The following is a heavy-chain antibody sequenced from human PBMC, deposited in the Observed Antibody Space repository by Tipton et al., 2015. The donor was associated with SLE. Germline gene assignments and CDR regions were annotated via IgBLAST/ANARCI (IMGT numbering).Heavy chain of an antibody. CDR3: ARILPDYFFYGMDV. CDR1: GGPINSGSHY. D-gene: IGHD3-3*01. CDR2: IHTSETT. J-gene: IGHJ6*02. V-gene: IGHV4-61*02. Sequence: TLSLTCNVSGGPINSGSHYWSWIRQPAGKGLEWIGRIHTSETTAYNPSLQSRVTMSVDTSKKQFSLNLTSVTAADTAVYYCARILPDYFFYGMDVWGQGTTVTVSS.